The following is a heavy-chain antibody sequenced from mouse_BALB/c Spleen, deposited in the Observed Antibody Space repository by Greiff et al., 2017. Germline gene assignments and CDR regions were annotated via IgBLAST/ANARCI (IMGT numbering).Heavy chain of an antibody. CDR2: ISSGGSYT. CDR3: TRVGELTNAMDY. Sequence: EVQRVESGGGLVKPGGSLKLSCAASGFTFSSYTMSWVRQTPEKRLEWVATISSGGSYTYYPDSVKGRFTISRDNAKNTLYLQMSSLKSEDTAMYYCTRVGELTNAMDYWGQGTSVTVSS. J-gene: IGHJ4*01. CDR1: GFTFSSYT. V-gene: IGHV5-6-4*01. D-gene: IGHD1-3*01.